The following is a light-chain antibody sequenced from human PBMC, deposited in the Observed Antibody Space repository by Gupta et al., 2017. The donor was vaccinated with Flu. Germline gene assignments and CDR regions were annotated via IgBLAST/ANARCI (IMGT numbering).Light chain of an antibody. J-gene: IGKJ2*01. CDR2: DAS. Sequence: PGERATLSYRTSHNVNTYLAWYQQKPGQAPRLLIYDASKRATGIPGRFSGSGSGTDFTLTISSLEPEDFAIYYCQQRRDWPTFGQGTRLETK. V-gene: IGKV3-11*01. CDR3: QQRRDWPT. CDR1: HNVNTY.